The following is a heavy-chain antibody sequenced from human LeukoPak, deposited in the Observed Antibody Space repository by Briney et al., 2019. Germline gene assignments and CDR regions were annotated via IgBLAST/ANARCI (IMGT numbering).Heavy chain of an antibody. CDR1: GGTFSSYA. CDR3: AREKISDYGHTPYYFDY. V-gene: IGHV1-69*01. Sequence: SSVKVSCKASGGTFSSYAISWVRQAPGQGLEWMGGIIPIFGTANYAQKFQGRVTITADESRSTAYMELSSLRSEDTAVYYCAREKISDYGHTPYYFDYWGQGTLVTVSS. J-gene: IGHJ4*02. CDR2: IIPIFGTA. D-gene: IGHD4-17*01.